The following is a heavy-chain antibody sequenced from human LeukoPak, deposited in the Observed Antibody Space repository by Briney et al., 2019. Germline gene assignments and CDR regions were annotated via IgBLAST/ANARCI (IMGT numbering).Heavy chain of an antibody. V-gene: IGHV4-31*03. D-gene: IGHD4-17*01. CDR3: ARFVSPTVYAFDI. Sequence: SETLSLTCTVSGGSISSGGYYWSWIRQHPGKGLEWIGYIYYSGSTYYNPSLKSRVTISVDTSKNQFSLKLSSVTAADTAVYYCARFVSPTVYAFDIWGQGTMVTVSS. J-gene: IGHJ3*02. CDR2: IYYSGST. CDR1: GGSISSGGYY.